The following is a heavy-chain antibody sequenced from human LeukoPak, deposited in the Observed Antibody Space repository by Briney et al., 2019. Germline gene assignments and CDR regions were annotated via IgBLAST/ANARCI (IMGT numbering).Heavy chain of an antibody. D-gene: IGHD6-19*01. CDR2: ISSSSSYT. V-gene: IGHV3-11*06. CDR1: GFTFSDYY. CDR3: TRGHYKAVAGNGMDV. Sequence: GGSLRLSCAASGFTFSDYYMSWIRQAPGKGLEWVSYISSSSSYTNYADSVKGRFTISRDNAKNSLYLQMNSLRAEDTAVYYCTRGHYKAVAGNGMDVWGKGTTVTVSS. J-gene: IGHJ6*04.